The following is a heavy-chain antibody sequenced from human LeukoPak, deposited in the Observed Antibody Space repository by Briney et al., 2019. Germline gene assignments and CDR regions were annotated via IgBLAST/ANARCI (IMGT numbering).Heavy chain of an antibody. CDR2: ISSSSYI. D-gene: IGHD6-13*01. CDR3: AKGWRYFDY. V-gene: IGHV3-21*04. CDR1: GFTFSSYS. J-gene: IGHJ4*02. Sequence: GSLRLSCAASGFTFSSYSMNWVRPAPGKGLEWVSSISSSSYIYYADSVKGRFTISRDNSKNTLYLQMNSLRAEDTAVYYCAKGWRYFDYWGQGTLVAVSS.